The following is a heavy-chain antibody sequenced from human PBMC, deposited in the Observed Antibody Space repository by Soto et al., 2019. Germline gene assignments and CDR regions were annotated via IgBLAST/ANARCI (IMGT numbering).Heavy chain of an antibody. CDR2: ISYDGSNK. J-gene: IGHJ4*02. D-gene: IGHD2-21*01. Sequence: PGGSLRLSCAASGFTFSSYAMHWVHQAPGKGLEWVAVISYDGSNKYYADSVKGRFTISRDNSKNTLYLQMNSLRAEDTAVYYCARDFVVTTFDYWGQGTLVTVSS. CDR1: GFTFSSYA. V-gene: IGHV3-30-3*01. CDR3: ARDFVVTTFDY.